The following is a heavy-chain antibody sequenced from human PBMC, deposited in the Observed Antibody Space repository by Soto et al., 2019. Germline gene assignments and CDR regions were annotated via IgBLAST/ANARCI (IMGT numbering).Heavy chain of an antibody. CDR3: VRNKLLPEDVPTDSSYNLDV. CDR1: GGSISSNY. J-gene: IGHJ6*02. D-gene: IGHD1-1*01. Sequence: SETLSLTCTVSGGSISSNYWSWIRQPPGKGLEWIGYIYHSGSTNYNPSLKSRLTISVDTSKNQLSLQLLSVTAADTAVYYCVRNKLLPEDVPTDSSYNLDVWGRGTTVTVSS. V-gene: IGHV4-59*08. CDR2: IYHSGST.